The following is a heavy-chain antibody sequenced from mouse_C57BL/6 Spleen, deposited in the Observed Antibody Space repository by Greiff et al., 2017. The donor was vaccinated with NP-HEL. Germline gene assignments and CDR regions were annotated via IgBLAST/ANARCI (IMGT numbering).Heavy chain of an antibody. CDR2: IYPSDSET. J-gene: IGHJ2*01. Sequence: QVQLQQSGAELVRPGSSVKLSCKASSYTFTSYWMDWVKQRPGQGLEWIGNIYPSDSETHYNQKFKDKATLTVDKSSSTAYMQLSSLTSEDSAVYYCARPHYYGSSYDYWGQGTTLTVSS. CDR3: ARPHYYGSSYDY. CDR1: SYTFTSYW. D-gene: IGHD1-1*01. V-gene: IGHV1-61*01.